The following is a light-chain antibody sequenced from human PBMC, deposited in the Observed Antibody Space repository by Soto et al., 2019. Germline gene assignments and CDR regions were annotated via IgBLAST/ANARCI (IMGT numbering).Light chain of an antibody. Sequence: ETVLTQSPPTLSLSPGEGATLSCRASQSVSKYLAWYQQKPGQAPRLLIYDASTRATGIPARFSGSGSGTDFTLTISSLDPEHFAVYYCQQRSNWPPSFGGGTKVEI. J-gene: IGKJ4*01. CDR2: DAS. CDR1: QSVSKY. CDR3: QQRSNWPPS. V-gene: IGKV3-11*01.